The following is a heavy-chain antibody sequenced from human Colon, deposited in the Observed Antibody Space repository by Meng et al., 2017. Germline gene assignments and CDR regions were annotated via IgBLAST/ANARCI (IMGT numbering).Heavy chain of an antibody. CDR2: INHSGST. D-gene: IGHD5-12*01. CDR3: ARGRYSGYLP. V-gene: IGHV4-34*01. CDR1: GGSFSGYY. J-gene: IGHJ5*02. Sequence: QLQQWGGGLLKPSETLSLTCAVYGGSFSGYYWSWIRQPPGKGLEWIGEINHSGSTNYNPSLKSRVTISVDTSKNQFSLKLSSVTAADTAVYYCARGRYSGYLPWGQGTLVTVSS.